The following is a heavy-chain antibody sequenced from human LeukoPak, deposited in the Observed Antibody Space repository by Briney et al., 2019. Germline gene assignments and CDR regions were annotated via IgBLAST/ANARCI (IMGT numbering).Heavy chain of an antibody. D-gene: IGHD2-2*02. CDR3: ARELPAAISYYMDV. J-gene: IGHJ6*03. V-gene: IGHV4-61*02. Sequence: SETLSLTCTVSGGSISSGSYYWSWIRQPAGKGLEWIGRIYTSGSTNYNPSLKSRVTMSVDTSKNQFSLKLSSVTAADTAVYYCARELPAAISYYMDVWGKGTTVTVSS. CDR2: IYTSGST. CDR1: GGSISSGSYY.